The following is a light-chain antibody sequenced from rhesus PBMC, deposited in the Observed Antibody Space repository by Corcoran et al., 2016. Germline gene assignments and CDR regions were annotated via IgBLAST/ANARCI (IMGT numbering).Light chain of an antibody. CDR1: QGITND. CDR3: QHYYSTPFT. J-gene: IGKJ3*01. CDR2: EAS. V-gene: IGKV1-25*01. Sequence: DIQMTQSPSSLSASVGDRVTITCRASQGITNDLAWYQQKPGETPKLLIYEASSLQSGIPSRFSGSGSGSDFTITISSLQSEDFATYYCQHYYSTPFTFGPGTKLDIK.